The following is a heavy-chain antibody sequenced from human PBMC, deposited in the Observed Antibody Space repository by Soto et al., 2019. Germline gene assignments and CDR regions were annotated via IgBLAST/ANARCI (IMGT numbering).Heavy chain of an antibody. CDR1: GGSISSGGYY. CDR3: ARVYSSSANWFDP. V-gene: IGHV4-31*03. CDR2: IYYSGST. Sequence: QVQLQESGPGLVKPSQTLSLTCTVSGGSISSGGYYWSWIRLHPGTGLEWIGYIYYSGSTYYNPSLKSRVTISVDTSKNQFSLKLSSVTAADTAVYYCARVYSSSANWFDPWGQGTLVTVSS. D-gene: IGHD6-6*01. J-gene: IGHJ5*02.